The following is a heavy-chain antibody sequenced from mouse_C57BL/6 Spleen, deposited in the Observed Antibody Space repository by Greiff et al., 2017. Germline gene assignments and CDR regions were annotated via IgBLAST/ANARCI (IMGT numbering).Heavy chain of an antibody. Sequence: QVQLQQSGAELVKPGASVKISCKASGYSFTGYWMNWVKQRPGTGLEWIGQIYPGDGATNYNRKFKGKDTLTADKSSSTAYMQLNSLTSEDSAVYFGARTGGDYNDYWGEGTTLAVAS. V-gene: IGHV1-80*01. CDR1: GYSFTGYW. CDR2: IYPGDGAT. D-gene: IGHD2-4*01. CDR3: ARTGGDYNDY. J-gene: IGHJ2*01.